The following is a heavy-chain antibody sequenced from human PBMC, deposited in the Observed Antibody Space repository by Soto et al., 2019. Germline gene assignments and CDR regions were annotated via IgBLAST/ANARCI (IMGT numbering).Heavy chain of an antibody. V-gene: IGHV4-34*01. D-gene: IGHD6-19*01. J-gene: IGHJ4*02. CDR1: GGSFSGYY. CDR3: ARARGWFEY. CDR2: INHSGST. Sequence: PSGTLSLTCVVYGGSFSGYYWSWIRQPPGKGLEWIGEINHSGSTNYNPSLKSRVTISVDTSKNQFSLKLSSVTAADTAVYYCARARGWFEYWGQGTLVTVSS.